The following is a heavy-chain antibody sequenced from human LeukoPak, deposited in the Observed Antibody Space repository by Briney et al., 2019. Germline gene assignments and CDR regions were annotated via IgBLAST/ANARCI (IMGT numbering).Heavy chain of an antibody. CDR1: GFTFSNAW. D-gene: IGHD3-3*01. Sequence: PGGSLRLSCAASGFTFSNAWMSWVRQAPGKGLEWVGRIKSKTDGGTTDYAAPVKGRLTISRDDSKNTLYLQMNSLKTEDTAVYYCTTVHYDFWSGYSPIQPVDYWGQGTLVTVSS. CDR2: IKSKTDGGTT. J-gene: IGHJ4*02. V-gene: IGHV3-15*01. CDR3: TTVHYDFWSGYSPIQPVDY.